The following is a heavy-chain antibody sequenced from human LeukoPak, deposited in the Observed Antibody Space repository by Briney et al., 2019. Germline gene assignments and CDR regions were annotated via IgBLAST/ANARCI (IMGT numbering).Heavy chain of an antibody. CDR3: AKDFGGIFLTFFFDY. V-gene: IGHV3-30*18. CDR1: GFTFSGYG. Sequence: GGSLRLSCAVSGFTFSGYGMHWVRQTPGKGLEWVAVISYDGGQKSYVDSVKGRFTTSRDNSKNTLYLQMNSLRPEDTAVYYCAKDFGGIFLTFFFDYWGQGTVVTVSS. D-gene: IGHD3-3*01. J-gene: IGHJ4*02. CDR2: ISYDGGQK.